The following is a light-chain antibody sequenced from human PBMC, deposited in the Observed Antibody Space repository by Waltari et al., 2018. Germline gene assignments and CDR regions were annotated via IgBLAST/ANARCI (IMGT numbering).Light chain of an antibody. Sequence: DIQMTQSPSSLSAPVGDRVTITCRASQSISSYLNWYQQKPGKAPKLLIYAASSLQSGVPSRFSGSGSGTDFTLTISSLQPEDFATYYCQQSGTFGGGTKVEIK. V-gene: IGKV1-39*01. CDR3: QQSGT. CDR1: QSISSY. J-gene: IGKJ4*01. CDR2: AAS.